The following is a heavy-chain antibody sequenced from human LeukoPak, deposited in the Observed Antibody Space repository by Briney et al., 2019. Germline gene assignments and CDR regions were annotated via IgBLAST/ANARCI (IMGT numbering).Heavy chain of an antibody. J-gene: IGHJ4*02. CDR2: IRSKPYGGST. Sequence: GGSLRLSCTSSGFIFGDYAMSWFRQAPGKGLEWVAFIRSKPYGGSTAYAASGNGRFTISRDDSKSIVYLQMNSLRVEDTAMYYCTRGWDPFHYWGQGTLVPVSS. CDR1: GFIFGDYA. V-gene: IGHV3-49*03. CDR3: TRGWDPFHY. D-gene: IGHD1-26*01.